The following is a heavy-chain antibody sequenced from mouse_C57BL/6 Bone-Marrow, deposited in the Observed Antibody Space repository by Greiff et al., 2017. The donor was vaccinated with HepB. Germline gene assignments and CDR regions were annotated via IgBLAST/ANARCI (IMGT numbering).Heavy chain of an antibody. D-gene: IGHD2-4*01. J-gene: IGHJ3*01. CDR1: GFTFSDYG. CDR3: ARQGGYDFWFAY. CDR2: ISNLAYSI. Sequence: EVKLMESGGGLVQPGGSLKLSCAASGFTFSDYGMAWVRQAPRKGPEWVAFISNLAYSIYYADTVTGRFTISRENAKTTLYLEMSRLRSEDTAMYYCARQGGYDFWFAYWGQGTLVTVSA. V-gene: IGHV5-15*01.